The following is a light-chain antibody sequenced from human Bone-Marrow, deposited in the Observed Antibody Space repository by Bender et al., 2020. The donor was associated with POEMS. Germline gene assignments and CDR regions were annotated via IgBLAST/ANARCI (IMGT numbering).Light chain of an antibody. J-gene: IGLJ3*02. CDR1: SSDVGGYDY. Sequence: QSALTQPASVSGSPGQSITISCTGTSSDVGGYDYVSWYQQHPGKAPKLIIYDVSHRPSGVSGRFSGSKSGNTASLTISGLQAEDEADYYCSSYTGSSYPWVFGGGTKLTVL. V-gene: IGLV2-14*03. CDR2: DVS. CDR3: SSYTGSSYPWV.